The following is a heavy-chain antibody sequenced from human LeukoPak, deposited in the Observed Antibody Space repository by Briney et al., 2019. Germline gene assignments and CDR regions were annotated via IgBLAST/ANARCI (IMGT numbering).Heavy chain of an antibody. J-gene: IGHJ4*02. Sequence: GGSLRLSCAASGFTFSDYYMSWIRQAPGKGLEWVSYISSSGSTYYADSVKGRFTISRDNSKNTLYLQINSLRAEDTAVYYCAKDHLPGIVVADRDYWGQGTLVTVSS. D-gene: IGHD6-19*01. CDR1: GFTFSDYY. CDR2: ISSSGST. V-gene: IGHV3-11*01. CDR3: AKDHLPGIVVADRDY.